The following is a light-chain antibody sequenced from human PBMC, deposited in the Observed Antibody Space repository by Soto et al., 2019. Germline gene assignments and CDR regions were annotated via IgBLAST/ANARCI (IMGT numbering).Light chain of an antibody. CDR1: HDIGNY. Sequence: DIQMTQSPSSLSASVGDRVTITCQASHDIGNYLNWYQHKPGKAPKLLIYGAYNLETGVPSRFSEGGSGTDFTFTITSLQPEDFATYYCQYCDYVPLFGPWTTVDVK. J-gene: IGKJ3*01. CDR3: QYCDYVPL. CDR2: GAY. V-gene: IGKV1-33*01.